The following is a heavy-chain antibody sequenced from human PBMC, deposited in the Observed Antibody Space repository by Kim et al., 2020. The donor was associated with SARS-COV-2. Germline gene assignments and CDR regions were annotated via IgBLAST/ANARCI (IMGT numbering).Heavy chain of an antibody. V-gene: IGHV3-15*01. Sequence: GGSLRLSCAASGFTFSNAWMSWVRQSPGKGLEWVGRIKSKTDGGTTDYAAPVKGRFTISRDDSKNTLYLQMNSLKTEDTAVYYCTTDNNPLNGGPAAIYYGMDVWGQGTTVTVSS. CDR3: TTDNNPLNGGPAAIYYGMDV. CDR2: IKSKTDGGTT. D-gene: IGHD2-2*01. J-gene: IGHJ6*02. CDR1: GFTFSNAW.